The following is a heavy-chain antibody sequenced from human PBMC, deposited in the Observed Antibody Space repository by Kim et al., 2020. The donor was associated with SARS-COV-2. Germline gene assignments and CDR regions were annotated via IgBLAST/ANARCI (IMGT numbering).Heavy chain of an antibody. J-gene: IGHJ4*03. D-gene: IGHD3-10*01. CDR3: ACTFTMVQRIPFDS. CDR1: SASFSGYY. CDR2: ISHRGST. V-gene: IGHV4-34*01. Sequence: SETLSLTCAVYSASFSGYYWSWIRQPPGKGLEWVGEISHRGSTTYNPSLESRVTISVDTSLTQFSLKLTSVTAADTAVYYCACTFTMVQRIPFDSLGPGT.